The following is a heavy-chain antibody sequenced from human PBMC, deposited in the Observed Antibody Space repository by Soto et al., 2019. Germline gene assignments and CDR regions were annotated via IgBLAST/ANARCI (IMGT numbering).Heavy chain of an antibody. CDR2: INPGDSDT. Sequence: GESLKISCEGSGYRFTSYWIGWARQMSGKGLEWMGIINPGDSDTRYSPSFQGQVTISVDRSINTAYLHWSSLEASDTAMYYCARCRGQFEINWFEPSGQGIRVTDSS. CDR3: ARCRGQFEINWFEP. CDR1: GYRFTSYW. V-gene: IGHV5-51*01. J-gene: IGHJ5*02.